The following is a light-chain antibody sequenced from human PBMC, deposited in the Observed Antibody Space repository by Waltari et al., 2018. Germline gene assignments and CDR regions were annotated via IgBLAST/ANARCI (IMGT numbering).Light chain of an antibody. CDR2: KAS. J-gene: IGKJ1*01. CDR3: HQCNTYST. V-gene: IGKV1-5*03. CDR1: QGIGIW. Sequence: DIQMTQSPSTLSASVRDTVTITCRASQGIGIWLAWYQQHPGRAPKLLIYKASILQTGVPSRFSGSGSGTEFTLTIANLQPDDFATYFCHQCNTYSTFGQGTKVEIK.